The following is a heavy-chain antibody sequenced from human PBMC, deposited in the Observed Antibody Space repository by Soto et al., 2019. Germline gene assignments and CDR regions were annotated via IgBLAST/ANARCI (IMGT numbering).Heavy chain of an antibody. CDR1: GFTFSSYA. V-gene: IGHV3-23*01. Sequence: EVHLLESGGGLVQPGGSLRLSCAASGFTFSSYAMSWVRQAPGKGLEWVSAVSGSGGTTSYADSVKGRFTISRGNSKNTLYLQRNSPRAEDMAVYYCAKDRGYGSGWDWGQGTLVTVSS. J-gene: IGHJ4*02. CDR2: VSGSGGTT. CDR3: AKDRGYGSGWD. D-gene: IGHD6-19*01.